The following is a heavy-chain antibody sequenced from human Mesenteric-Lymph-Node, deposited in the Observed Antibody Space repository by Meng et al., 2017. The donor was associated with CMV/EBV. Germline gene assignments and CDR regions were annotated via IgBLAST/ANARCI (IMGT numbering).Heavy chain of an antibody. D-gene: IGHD3-3*01. V-gene: IGHV3-66*02. CDR1: GFTVSSNY. J-gene: IGHJ4*02. CDR2: IYTDGTT. CDR3: ARDYDFWGGYRD. Sequence: GGSLRLSCAASGFTVSSNYMSWVRQAPGKGLEWVSIIYTDGTTYYADSVKGRLTISRDNSKNTLYLQVNSLRAEDTAVYYCARDYDFWGGYRDWGQGTLVTVSS.